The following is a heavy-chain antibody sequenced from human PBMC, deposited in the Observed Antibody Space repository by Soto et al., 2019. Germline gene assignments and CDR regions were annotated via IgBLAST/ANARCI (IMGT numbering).Heavy chain of an antibody. CDR2: IYWNDDK. D-gene: IGHD3-3*01. V-gene: IGHV2-5*01. CDR3: VHSKYTDFWGGYYSFYFDY. J-gene: IGHJ4*02. Sequence: QITLKESGPTQVKPTQTLTLTCTFSGFSLSTSGEGVGWIRQPPGKALEWLALIYWNDDKPYSPSLKNRLTVTKDASKNQVVLTMTNMDPVDTATYYCVHSKYTDFWGGYYSFYFDYWGQGTLVTVSS. CDR1: GFSLSTSGEG.